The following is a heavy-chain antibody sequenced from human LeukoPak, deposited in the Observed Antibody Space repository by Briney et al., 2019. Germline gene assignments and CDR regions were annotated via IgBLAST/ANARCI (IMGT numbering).Heavy chain of an antibody. D-gene: IGHD4-17*01. V-gene: IGHV1-2*02. CDR2: INTNSGGT. CDR1: GYTFTGYY. Sequence: ASVKVSCKASGYTFTGYYIHWVQQAPGQGLEWMGWINTNSGGTNYAQKFQGRVTMTRDTSISTAYMELSRLRSDDTAMYYCARVHYYGDYSNDYWGQGTLVTVSS. CDR3: ARVHYYGDYSNDY. J-gene: IGHJ4*02.